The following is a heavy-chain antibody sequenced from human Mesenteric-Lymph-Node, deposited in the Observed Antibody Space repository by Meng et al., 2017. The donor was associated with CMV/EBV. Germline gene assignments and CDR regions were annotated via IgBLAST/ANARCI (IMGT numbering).Heavy chain of an antibody. CDR1: GGSFSGYY. CDR2: INHSGST. D-gene: IGHD3-10*01. CDR3: ARVKYGSTNWFDP. Sequence: SETLSLTCAVYGGSFSGYYWSWIRQPPGKGLEWIGEINHSGSTNYNPSLKSRVTISVDTSKNQFSLKLRSVTAADTAVYYCARVKYGSTNWFDPWGQGTLVTVSS. J-gene: IGHJ5*02. V-gene: IGHV4-34*01.